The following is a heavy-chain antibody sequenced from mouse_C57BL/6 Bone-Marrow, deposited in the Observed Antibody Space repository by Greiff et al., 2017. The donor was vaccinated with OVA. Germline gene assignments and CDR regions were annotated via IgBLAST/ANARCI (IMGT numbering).Heavy chain of an antibody. CDR1: GFTFNTYA. J-gene: IGHJ1*03. CDR2: LRSKSSNYAT. D-gene: IGHD2-3*01. Sequence: EVKVVESGGGLVQPKGSLKLSCAASGFTFNTYAMHWVRQAPGKGLEWVARLRSKSSNYATYYADSVKDRFTISRDDSQSMLYLQMNNLKTEDTAMYYCVRAPYDGLWYFDVWGTGTTVTVSS. CDR3: VRAPYDGLWYFDV. V-gene: IGHV10-3*01.